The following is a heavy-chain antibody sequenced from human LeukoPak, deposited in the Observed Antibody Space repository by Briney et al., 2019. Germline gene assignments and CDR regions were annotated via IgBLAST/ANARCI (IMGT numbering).Heavy chain of an antibody. CDR3: ARLYCSSTSCLGIQRAHQIQPASYPYYYYGMDV. Sequence: GGSLRLSCAASGFTFSSYAMHWVRQAPGKGLEWVAVISYDGSNKYYADSVKGRLTISRDNSKNTLYLQMNSLRAEDTAVYYCARLYCSSTSCLGIQRAHQIQPASYPYYYYGMDVWGQGTTVTVSS. CDR1: GFTFSSYA. V-gene: IGHV3-30-3*01. J-gene: IGHJ6*02. D-gene: IGHD2-2*01. CDR2: ISYDGSNK.